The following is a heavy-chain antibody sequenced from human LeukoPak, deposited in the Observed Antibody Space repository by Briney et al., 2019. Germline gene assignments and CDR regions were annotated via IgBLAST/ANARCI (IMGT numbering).Heavy chain of an antibody. D-gene: IGHD2-15*01. CDR2: INHSGST. CDR1: GGSISSDGYY. Sequence: SQTLSLTCTVSGGSISSDGYYWSWIRQPPGKGLEWIGEINHSGSTNYNPSLKSRVTISVDTSKNQFSLKLSSVTAADTAVYYCARGRNSRCSGGSCFSPYYYYGMDVWGKGTTVTVSS. V-gene: IGHV4-34*01. J-gene: IGHJ6*04. CDR3: ARGRNSRCSGGSCFSPYYYYGMDV.